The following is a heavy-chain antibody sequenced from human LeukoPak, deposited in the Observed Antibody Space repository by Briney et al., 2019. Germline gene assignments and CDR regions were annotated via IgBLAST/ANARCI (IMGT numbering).Heavy chain of an antibody. D-gene: IGHD1-20*01. J-gene: IGHJ5*02. V-gene: IGHV3-66*01. CDR2: IYSSGTT. CDR1: GFTLSSYW. Sequence: GGSLRLSCAASGFTLSSYWMSWVRQAPGKGLEWVSVIYSSGTTYYADSVKGRFTISRDNSKNTLYLQMNSLRAEDTAVYYCARGEYNWNDLHLWGQGTLVTVSS. CDR3: ARGEYNWNDLHL.